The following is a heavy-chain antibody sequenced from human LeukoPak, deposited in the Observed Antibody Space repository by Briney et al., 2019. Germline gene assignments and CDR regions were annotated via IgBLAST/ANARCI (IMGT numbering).Heavy chain of an antibody. V-gene: IGHV3-21*01. J-gene: IGHJ4*02. D-gene: IGHD3-22*01. CDR3: ARSDDSSGYYGY. CDR1: GFTSSSYS. Sequence: GGSLRLSCAASGFTSSSYSMNWVRQAPRKGLEWVSSISSSSSYIYYADSVKGRFTISRDNAKNSLYLQLNSLRAEDTAVYYCARSDDSSGYYGYWGQGTLVTVSS. CDR2: ISSSSSYI.